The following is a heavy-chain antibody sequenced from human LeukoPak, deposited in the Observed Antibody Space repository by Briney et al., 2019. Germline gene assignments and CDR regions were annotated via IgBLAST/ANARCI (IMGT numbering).Heavy chain of an antibody. Sequence: SETLSLTCAVYGGSFSGYYWCWIRQPPGKGLEWIGEINHSGSTNYNPSLKSRVTISVDTSKNQFSLKLSSVTAADTAVYYCARGRRWLQSPYFDYWGQGTLVTVSS. CDR2: INHSGST. D-gene: IGHD5-24*01. CDR1: GGSFSGYY. J-gene: IGHJ4*02. CDR3: ARGRRWLQSPYFDY. V-gene: IGHV4-34*01.